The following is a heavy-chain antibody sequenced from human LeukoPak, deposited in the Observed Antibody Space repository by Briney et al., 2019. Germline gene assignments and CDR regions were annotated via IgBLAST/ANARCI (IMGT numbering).Heavy chain of an antibody. CDR2: ISSSSSYI. J-gene: IGHJ4*02. D-gene: IGHD4-17*01. CDR1: GFTFSSYT. CDR3: ARDRRTMTTCDY. Sequence: GGSLRLSCAASGFTFSSYTMNWVRQAPGKGLDWVSSISSSSSYICYADSVKGRFTISRGNAKNSLYLQMNSLRAEDTAVYYCARDRRTMTTCDYWGQGSLVTVSS. V-gene: IGHV3-21*01.